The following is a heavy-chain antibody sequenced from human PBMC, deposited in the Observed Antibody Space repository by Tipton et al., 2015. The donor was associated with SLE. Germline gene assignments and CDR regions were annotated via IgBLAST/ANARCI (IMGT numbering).Heavy chain of an antibody. CDR1: GGSVSTHTYT. V-gene: IGHV4-61*02. CDR3: ARDDTTWGGNNWFDP. D-gene: IGHD3-16*01. Sequence: TLSLTCTVSGGSVSTHTYTWGWIRQPAGKGLEWIGRISISWHTTFNPPLRSRITMSVDTARNQVSLKLISVTAADTGVYYCARDDTTWGGNNWFDPWGQGILVTVSS. J-gene: IGHJ5*02. CDR2: ISISWHT.